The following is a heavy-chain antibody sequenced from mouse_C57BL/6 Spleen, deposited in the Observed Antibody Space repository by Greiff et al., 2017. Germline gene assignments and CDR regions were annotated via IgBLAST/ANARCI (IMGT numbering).Heavy chain of an antibody. V-gene: IGHV5-17*01. D-gene: IGHD3-1*01. CDR3: AEGLSHGGFAY. Sequence: EVQRVESGGGLVKPGGSLKLSCAASGFTFSDYGMHWVRQAPEKGLEWVAYISSGSSTIYYADTVKGRFTISRDNAKNTLFLQMTSLRSEDTAMYYCAEGLSHGGFAYWGQGTLVTVSA. CDR1: GFTFSDYG. J-gene: IGHJ3*01. CDR2: ISSGSSTI.